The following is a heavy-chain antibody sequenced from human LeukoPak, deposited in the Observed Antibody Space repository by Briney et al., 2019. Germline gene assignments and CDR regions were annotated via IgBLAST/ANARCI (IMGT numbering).Heavy chain of an antibody. V-gene: IGHV4-39*01. D-gene: IGHD6-6*01. CDR2: IYYSGST. J-gene: IGHJ5*02. Sequence: SQTLSLTCTVSGGSISSSSYYWGWIRQPPGKGLEWIGSIYYSGSTYYNPSLKSRVTISVDTSKNQFSLKLSSVTAADTAVYYCARHSSSNWFDPWGQGTLVTVSS. CDR1: GGSISSSSYY. CDR3: ARHSSSNWFDP.